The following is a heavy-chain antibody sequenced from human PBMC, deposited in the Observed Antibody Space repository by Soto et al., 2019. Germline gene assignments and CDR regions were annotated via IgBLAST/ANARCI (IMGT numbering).Heavy chain of an antibody. Sequence: GGSLRLSCAASGFTFSSYAMSWVRQAPGKGLEWVSAISGSGGSTYYADSVRGRFTISRDNSKNTLYLQMNSLRAEDTAVYYCAKDHDFWSGPFDYWGQGTLVTVSS. J-gene: IGHJ4*02. CDR2: ISGSGGST. CDR1: GFTFSSYA. V-gene: IGHV3-23*01. D-gene: IGHD3-3*01. CDR3: AKDHDFWSGPFDY.